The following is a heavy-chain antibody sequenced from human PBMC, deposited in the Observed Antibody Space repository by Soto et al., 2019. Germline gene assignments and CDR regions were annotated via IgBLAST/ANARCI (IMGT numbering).Heavy chain of an antibody. Sequence: QVHLVQSGGEVKKPGASVKVSCKASGYTFNRHGITWVRQAPGQGLEWMGWISGYNGDINYEQKFQGRVTLSSDTLTSTVYLELTSLRFDDTAVYYCARVRIVGAREIDFWGQGTLVTVSS. CDR3: ARVRIVGAREIDF. CDR1: GYTFNRHG. D-gene: IGHD1-26*01. J-gene: IGHJ4*02. V-gene: IGHV1-18*04. CDR2: ISGYNGDI.